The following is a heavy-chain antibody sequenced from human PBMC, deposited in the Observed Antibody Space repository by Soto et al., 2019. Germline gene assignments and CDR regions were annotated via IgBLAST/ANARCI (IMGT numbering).Heavy chain of an antibody. CDR3: ARARGVSDAFDI. V-gene: IGHV1-69*13. CDR1: GGTFSSYA. J-gene: IGHJ3*02. Sequence: ASVKVSCKASGGTFSSYAISWVRQAPGQGLEWMGGIIPIFGTANYAQKFQGRATITADESTSTAYMELSSLRSEDTAVYYCARARGVSDAFDIWGQGTMVTVSS. CDR2: IIPIFGTA. D-gene: IGHD2-8*01.